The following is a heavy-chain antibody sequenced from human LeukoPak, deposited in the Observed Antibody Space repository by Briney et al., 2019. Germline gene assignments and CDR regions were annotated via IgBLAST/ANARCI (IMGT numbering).Heavy chain of an antibody. CDR2: IYSGDNT. CDR3: AGRRVLDASFDY. CDR1: GFTASNNY. Sequence: RRSLRLSCAASGFTASNNYMSWVRPAPGKGLEWVSVIYSGDNTYYVASVKGRFTISRDSSKNTLFLQLNRLRAEDTAVYYCAGRRVLDASFDYWGQGTLVTVSS. D-gene: IGHD3-16*01. J-gene: IGHJ4*02. V-gene: IGHV3-66*02.